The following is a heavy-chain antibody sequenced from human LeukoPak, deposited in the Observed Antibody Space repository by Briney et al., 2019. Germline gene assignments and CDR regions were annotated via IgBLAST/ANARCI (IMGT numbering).Heavy chain of an antibody. Sequence: GGSLRLSCAASGFVFSGYSITWVRQAPGKGLEWVSYISESSSHTYYVDSVKGRFTISRDNAKNSLYLQMSSLRAKDTGIYYCARDRAVKARIGGMDVWGQGTTVIVSS. CDR1: GFVFSGYS. CDR2: ISESSSHT. CDR3: ARDRAVKARIGGMDV. V-gene: IGHV3-21*06. D-gene: IGHD5-24*01. J-gene: IGHJ6*02.